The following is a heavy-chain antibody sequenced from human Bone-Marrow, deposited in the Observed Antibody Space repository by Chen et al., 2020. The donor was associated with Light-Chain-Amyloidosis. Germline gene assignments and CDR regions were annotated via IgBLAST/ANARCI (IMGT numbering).Heavy chain of an antibody. D-gene: IGHD2-2*01. CDR1: GYTFTGHY. J-gene: IGHJ5*02. Sequence: QVQLVQSGAEVKKPGASVKVSCKASGYTFTGHYMHWVRQAPGQGLEWMGRINPNSGGTNYAQKFQGRVTMTRDTSIGTAYMELSRLRSDDTAVYYCARDYCSSTSCYHWFDPWGQGTLVTVSS. CDR2: INPNSGGT. CDR3: ARDYCSSTSCYHWFDP. V-gene: IGHV1-2*06.